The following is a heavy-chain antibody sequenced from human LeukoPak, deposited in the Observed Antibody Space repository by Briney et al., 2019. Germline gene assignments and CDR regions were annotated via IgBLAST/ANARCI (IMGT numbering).Heavy chain of an antibody. CDR1: GGSISSGGYY. V-gene: IGHV4-31*03. CDR2: IYYSGVT. Sequence: SQTLSLTCTVSGGSISSGGYYWSWIRQHPRKGLEWLGYIYYSGVTYYNPSLKSRVTISVDTSKNQFSLKLSSVTAADTAVYYCARDRGGYGCFDYWGQGTLVTVSS. D-gene: IGHD5-12*01. J-gene: IGHJ4*02. CDR3: ARDRGGYGCFDY.